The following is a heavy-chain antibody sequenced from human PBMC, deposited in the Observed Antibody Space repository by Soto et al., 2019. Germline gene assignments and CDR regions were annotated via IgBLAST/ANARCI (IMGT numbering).Heavy chain of an antibody. D-gene: IGHD2-21*02. CDR3: ARAGDRGDFFAEYFQH. CDR1: GGSISSSSYY. CDR2: IYYSGST. Sequence: SETLSLTCTVSGGSISSSSYYWGWIRQPPGKGLEWIGSIYYSGSTYYNPSLKSRVTISVDTSKNQFSLKLSSVTAADTAVYYCARAGDRGDFFAEYFQHWGQGTLVTVSS. V-gene: IGHV4-39*01. J-gene: IGHJ1*01.